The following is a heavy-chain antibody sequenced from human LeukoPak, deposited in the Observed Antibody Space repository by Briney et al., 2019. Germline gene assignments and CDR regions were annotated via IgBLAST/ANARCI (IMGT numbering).Heavy chain of an antibody. CDR3: ARADGYNQEIDY. CDR1: GGSIRSYY. Sequence: PAETLSLTCTVSGGSIRSYYWSWIRQPPGKGLEWIGYMYYSGSTNYNPSLKSRLTISVDTSKNQFSLKLSSVTAADTAVYYCARADGYNQEIDYWGQGTLVTVSS. V-gene: IGHV4-59*01. CDR2: MYYSGST. J-gene: IGHJ4*02. D-gene: IGHD5-24*01.